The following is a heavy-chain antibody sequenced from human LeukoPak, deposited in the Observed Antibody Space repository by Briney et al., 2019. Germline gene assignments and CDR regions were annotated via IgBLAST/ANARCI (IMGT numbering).Heavy chain of an antibody. CDR3: AIAGDSSASCYRCFNF. CDR1: GYRFISYW. CDR2: IYPVDSDA. D-gene: IGHD2-2*01. Sequence: GGSLKISCTGSGYRFISYWSGGVRQMHGKGLEGVAIIYPVDSDARYSQSFRGLITISADKSISTAYLQWDSLEASDTAMYYCAIAGDSSASCYRCFNFWGQGTLVTVSS. J-gene: IGHJ4*02. V-gene: IGHV5-51*01.